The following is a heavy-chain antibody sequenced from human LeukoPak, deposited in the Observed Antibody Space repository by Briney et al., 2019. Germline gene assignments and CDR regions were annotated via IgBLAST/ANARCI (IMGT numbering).Heavy chain of an antibody. D-gene: IGHD6-13*01. CDR1: GFTFSSYW. CDR2: IKQDGSEK. CDR3: ARIRAAAGNDAFDI. Sequence: GGSLRLSCVASGFTFSSYWMSWVRQAPGKGLEWVANIKQDGSEKYYVDSVKGRFTISRDNAKNSLYLQMNSLRTEDTAVYYCARIRAAAGNDAFDIWGQGTMVTVSS. V-gene: IGHV3-7*01. J-gene: IGHJ3*02.